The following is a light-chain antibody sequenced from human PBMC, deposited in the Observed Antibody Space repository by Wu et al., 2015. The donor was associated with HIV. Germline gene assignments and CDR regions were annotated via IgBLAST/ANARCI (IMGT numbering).Light chain of an antibody. CDR1: HGIRNE. V-gene: IGKV1-6*01. Sequence: AIQMTQSPSSLSASVGDRVTITCRASHGIRNELGWYQHKPGKAPKVLIYTASTLQSGVPSRFSGSGSGTDFTLTISSLQPEDFATYYCLQHYNYPWTFGQGTKVEIK. CDR2: TAS. CDR3: LQHYNYPWT. J-gene: IGKJ1*01.